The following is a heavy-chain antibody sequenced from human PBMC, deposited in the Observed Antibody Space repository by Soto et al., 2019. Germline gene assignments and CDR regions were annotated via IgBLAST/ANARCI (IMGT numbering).Heavy chain of an antibody. Sequence: QVQLVESGGGVVQPGRSLRLSCAASGFTFSSYAMHWVRQAPGKGLEWVAVISYDGSNKYYADSVKGRFTISRDNSKNTLYLQMNSLRAEDTAVYYCARGAGYLRNWFDPWGQGTLVTVSS. J-gene: IGHJ5*02. D-gene: IGHD3-22*01. CDR3: ARGAGYLRNWFDP. V-gene: IGHV3-30-3*01. CDR1: GFTFSSYA. CDR2: ISYDGSNK.